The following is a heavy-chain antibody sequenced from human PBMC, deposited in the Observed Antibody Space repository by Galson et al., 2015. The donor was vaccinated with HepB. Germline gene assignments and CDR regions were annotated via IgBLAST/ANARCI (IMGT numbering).Heavy chain of an antibody. CDR1: GFTFSDYG. J-gene: IGHJ4*02. Sequence: SLRLSGAASGFTFSDYGMHWVRQAPGKGLEWVAFILSAESKKYYGDSVKGRFTISRDNSKKMLFLQMNSLRDEYTAVYYCAKDGRGWFGEFLPEDWGQGTLVTFSS. CDR3: AKDGRGWFGEFLPED. D-gene: IGHD3-10*01. CDR2: ILSAESKK. V-gene: IGHV3-30*02.